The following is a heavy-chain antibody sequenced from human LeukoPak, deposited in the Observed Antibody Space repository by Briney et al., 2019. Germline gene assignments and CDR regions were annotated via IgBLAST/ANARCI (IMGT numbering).Heavy chain of an antibody. J-gene: IGHJ3*02. CDR3: ATFDYDIMSDHNI. CDR1: GYTFTSYD. V-gene: IGHV1-8*01. D-gene: IGHD3-9*01. CDR2: MNPNSGNT. Sequence: ASVKVSCKASGYTFTSYDINWVRQATGQGLEWMGWMNPNSGNTGYAQKFQGRVTMTRNTSISTAYMELSSLRSEDTAVYYCATFDYDIMSDHNIWGQGTMVTVSP.